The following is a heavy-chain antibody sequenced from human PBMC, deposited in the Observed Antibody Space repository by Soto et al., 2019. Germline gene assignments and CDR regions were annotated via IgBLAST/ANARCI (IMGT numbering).Heavy chain of an antibody. D-gene: IGHD3-10*01. V-gene: IGHV4-59*01. CDR3: ARDKGSIWFGERAPSGNWFDP. CDR1: GGSISSYY. CDR2: IYYSGST. Sequence: SETLSLTCTVSGGSISSYYWSWIRQPPGKGLEWIGYIYYSGSTNYNPSLKSRVTISVDTSKNQFSLKLSSVTAADTAVYYCARDKGSIWFGERAPSGNWFDPWGQGTLVTVSS. J-gene: IGHJ5*02.